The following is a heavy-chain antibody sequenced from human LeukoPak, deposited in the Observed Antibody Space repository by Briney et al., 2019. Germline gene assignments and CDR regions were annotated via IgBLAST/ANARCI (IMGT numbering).Heavy chain of an antibody. Sequence: SETLSLTCNVSGDFISTYYWSWIRQPPGKGLEWIGYIFYSGSSNYNPSLKSRVSISVDTSKKQFSLKLNSVNAADTAVYYCTRGPGPRYFDSWGQGALVTVSS. J-gene: IGHJ4*02. V-gene: IGHV4-59*01. CDR1: GDFISTYY. CDR2: IFYSGSS. CDR3: TRGPGPRYFDS.